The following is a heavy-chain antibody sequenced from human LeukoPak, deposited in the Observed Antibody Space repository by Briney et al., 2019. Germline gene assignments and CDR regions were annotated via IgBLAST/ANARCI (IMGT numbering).Heavy chain of an antibody. CDR2: INTSGGST. V-gene: IGHV1-46*01. Sequence: ASVKVSCKASGYTFTSYYMHWVRQAPGQGLEWRGIINTSGGSTSDAQKFRGRVTMTRDTSTSTVYMELSSLRSEDTAVYYCARGKGNSGDWFDPWGQGTLVTVSS. D-gene: IGHD4-23*01. J-gene: IGHJ5*02. CDR1: GYTFTSYY. CDR3: ARGKGNSGDWFDP.